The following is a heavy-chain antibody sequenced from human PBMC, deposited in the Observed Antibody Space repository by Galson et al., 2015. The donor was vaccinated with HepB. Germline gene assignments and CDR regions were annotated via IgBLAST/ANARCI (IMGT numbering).Heavy chain of an antibody. V-gene: IGHV3-7*03. J-gene: IGHJ4*02. Sequence: SLRLSCAASGFTFSSYAMSWVRQAPGKGLEWVANIKQDGSEKYYVDSVKGRFTISRDNAKNSLYLQMNSLRAEDTAVYYCARWYYDILTGYSLFDYWGQGTLVTVSS. D-gene: IGHD3-9*01. CDR1: GFTFSSYA. CDR3: ARWYYDILTGYSLFDY. CDR2: IKQDGSEK.